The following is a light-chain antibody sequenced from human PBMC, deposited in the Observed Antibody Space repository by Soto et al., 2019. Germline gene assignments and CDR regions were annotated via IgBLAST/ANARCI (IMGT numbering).Light chain of an antibody. CDR1: QSVGSY. CDR3: QQRSSWPLT. V-gene: IGKV3-11*01. Sequence: PGERATLSCRASQSVGSYFAWYQQNPGQAPRLLIYDAFSRATGIPARFSGSGSGTDFTLTISSLEPEDFAVYFCQQRSSWPLTFGGGTMVEIK. CDR2: DAF. J-gene: IGKJ4*01.